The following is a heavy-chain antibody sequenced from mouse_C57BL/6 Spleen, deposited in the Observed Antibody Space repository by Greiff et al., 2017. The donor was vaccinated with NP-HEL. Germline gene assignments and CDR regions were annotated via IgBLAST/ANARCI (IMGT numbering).Heavy chain of an antibody. V-gene: IGHV1-82*01. Sequence: QVQLQQSGPELVKPGASVKISCKASGYAFSSSWMNWVKQRPGKGLEWIGRIYPGDGDTNYNGKFKGKATLTADKSSSTAYMQLSSLTSEDSAVYFCARSGYSNYFDYWGKGTTLTVSS. CDR2: IYPGDGDT. J-gene: IGHJ2*01. CDR1: GYAFSSSW. CDR3: ARSGYSNYFDY. D-gene: IGHD2-5*01.